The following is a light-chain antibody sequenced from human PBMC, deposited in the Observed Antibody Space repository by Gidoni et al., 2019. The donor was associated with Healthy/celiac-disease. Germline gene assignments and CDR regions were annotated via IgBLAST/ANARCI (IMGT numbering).Light chain of an antibody. Sequence: DIVLSQSPGTLSWSPGERATLASRASQSVSSSYLAWYQQKPGQAPRLLIYGASSRATGIPDRFSGSGSGTDFTLTISRLEPEDVAVYYCQQYGSSPLLTFGGGTKVEIK. CDR3: QQYGSSPLLT. V-gene: IGKV3-20*01. CDR2: GAS. CDR1: QSVSSSY. J-gene: IGKJ4*01.